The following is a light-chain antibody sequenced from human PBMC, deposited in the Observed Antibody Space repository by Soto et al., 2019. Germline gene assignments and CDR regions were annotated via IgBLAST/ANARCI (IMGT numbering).Light chain of an antibody. CDR2: DAS. CDR3: QQRSNWPGT. Sequence: EIVLTQSPATLSLSPGERATLSCRASQSLTTYLAWYQQKPGQAPRLLIYDASHRATGIPARFSGSGSGTDFTLTISSLEPEDFAVYYCQQRSNWPGTFGPGTKVDI. CDR1: QSLTTY. J-gene: IGKJ3*01. V-gene: IGKV3-11*01.